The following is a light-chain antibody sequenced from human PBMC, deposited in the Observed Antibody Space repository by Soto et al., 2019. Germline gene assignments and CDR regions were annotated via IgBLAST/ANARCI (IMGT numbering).Light chain of an antibody. Sequence: QSALTQPPSASGSPGQSVTISCTGTSSDVGGYTYVSWYQQYPGKAPKLMIYEVTKRPSGVPDRFSGSKSGNTASLTVSGHQAEDEADYYCSSYGGNNYLIFGGGTQLTVL. CDR1: SSDVGGYTY. CDR2: EVT. V-gene: IGLV2-8*01. J-gene: IGLJ2*01. CDR3: SSYGGNNYLI.